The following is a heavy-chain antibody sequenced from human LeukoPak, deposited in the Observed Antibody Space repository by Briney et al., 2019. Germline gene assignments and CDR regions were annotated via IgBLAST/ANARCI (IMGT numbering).Heavy chain of an antibody. D-gene: IGHD2-15*01. V-gene: IGHV3-33*01. CDR1: GFIFTNYG. J-gene: IGHJ5*02. CDR2: IWYDGSNK. Sequence: PGGSLRLSCAASGFIFTNYGMHWLRQAPGKGLEWVAVIWYDGSNKYYTDSVKGRFIISRDNSKNTLYLQMSSLRADDTAVYYCARALELPHHGPWRFDPWGQGTLVTVSS. CDR3: ARALELPHHGPWRFDP.